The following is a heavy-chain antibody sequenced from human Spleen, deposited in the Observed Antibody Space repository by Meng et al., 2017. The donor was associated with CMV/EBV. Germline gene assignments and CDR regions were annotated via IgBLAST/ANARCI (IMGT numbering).Heavy chain of an antibody. CDR3: ARVLESDYGMDV. D-gene: IGHD3-3*01. CDR1: GGSISSSRYY. Sequence: SETLSLTCTVSGGSISSSRYYWGWIRQPPGKGLEWIGSIYYSGSTYYNPSLKSRVTISVDTSKNQFSLKLSSVTAADTAVYYCARVLESDYGMDVWGQGTTVTVSS. CDR2: IYYSGST. V-gene: IGHV4-39*01. J-gene: IGHJ6*02.